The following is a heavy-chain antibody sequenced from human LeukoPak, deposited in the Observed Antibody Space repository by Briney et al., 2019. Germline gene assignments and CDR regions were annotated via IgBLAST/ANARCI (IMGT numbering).Heavy chain of an antibody. CDR3: ARLDSSGYYYYYGMDV. CDR1: GYTFPSYD. D-gene: IGHD3-22*01. Sequence: ASVKVSCKASGYTFPSYDINWVRQATGQGLEWMGWMNPNSGNTGYAQKFQGRVTMTRNTSISTAYMELSSLRSEDTAVYYCARLDSSGYYYYYGMDVWGQGTTVTVSS. J-gene: IGHJ6*02. CDR2: MNPNSGNT. V-gene: IGHV1-8*01.